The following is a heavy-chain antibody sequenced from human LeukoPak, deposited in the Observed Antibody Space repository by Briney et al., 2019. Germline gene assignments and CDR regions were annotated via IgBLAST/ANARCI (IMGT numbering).Heavy chain of an antibody. J-gene: IGHJ6*02. Sequence: ASVKVSCKASGYTFTSYGISWVRQAPGQGLEWMGWISAYSGNTNYAQKLQGRVTMTTDTSTSTAYMELRSLRSDDTAVYYCARLTYYDFWSGYYVYYYGMDVWGQGTTVTVSS. V-gene: IGHV1-18*01. CDR2: ISAYSGNT. CDR3: ARLTYYDFWSGYYVYYYGMDV. CDR1: GYTFTSYG. D-gene: IGHD3-3*01.